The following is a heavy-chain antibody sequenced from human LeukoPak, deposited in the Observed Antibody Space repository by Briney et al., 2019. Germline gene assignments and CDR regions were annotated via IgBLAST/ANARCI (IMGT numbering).Heavy chain of an antibody. Sequence: SGGSLRLSCATSGFSVSDNYMTWVRQAPGKGLEWVSVIYRGGSTYYADSVKGRFTISRDNSKNMVYLQMNSLRVEDTAVYYWARGGAYGSGNHYRGGAFDIWGQGTMVTVSS. J-gene: IGHJ3*02. D-gene: IGHD3-10*01. CDR1: GFSVSDNY. CDR3: ARGGAYGSGNHYRGGAFDI. CDR2: IYRGGST. V-gene: IGHV3-53*01.